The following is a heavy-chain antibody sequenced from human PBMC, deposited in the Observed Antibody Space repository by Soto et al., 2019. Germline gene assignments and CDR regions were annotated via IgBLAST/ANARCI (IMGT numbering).Heavy chain of an antibody. J-gene: IGHJ4*02. CDR3: ARERDSSGWYDLDY. CDR2: IWYDGSDK. D-gene: IGHD6-19*01. Sequence: QVQLVESGGGVVQPGRSLRLSCAASGFTFSSYGMHWVRQAPGKGLEWVAVIWYDGSDKYYADSVKGRFTISRDNSKNTLYLQMNSLRAEETAVYYFARERDSSGWYDLDYWGQGTLVTVSS. V-gene: IGHV3-33*01. CDR1: GFTFSSYG.